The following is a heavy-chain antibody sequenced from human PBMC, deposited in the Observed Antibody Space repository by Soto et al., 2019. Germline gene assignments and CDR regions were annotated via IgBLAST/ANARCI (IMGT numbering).Heavy chain of an antibody. CDR2: ITSSGSST. D-gene: IGHD1-26*01. Sequence: EVQLLESGGGSVQPGGSLRLSGAASGFAFSTYAMNWVRQAPGKGLEWVSDITSSGSSTDYADSVKGRFTISRDNSKSTLYLQMIGLRAEDTAVYYCVKGGATILGDFDIWGQGKMVTVSA. CDR1: GFAFSTYA. J-gene: IGHJ3*02. V-gene: IGHV3-23*01. CDR3: VKGGATILGDFDI.